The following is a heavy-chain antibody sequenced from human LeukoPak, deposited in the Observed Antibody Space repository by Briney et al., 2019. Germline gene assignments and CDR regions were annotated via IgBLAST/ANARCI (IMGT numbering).Heavy chain of an antibody. CDR3: TIRRTVSAYY. J-gene: IGHJ4*02. V-gene: IGHV3-23*01. D-gene: IGHD2-8*01. CDR2: ISASGDAT. CDR1: GFTFSGYA. Sequence: PGGSLRLSCAASGFTFSGYAMSWVRQAPGKGLEWVSAISASGDATFYADSVKGRFAISRDKSENTLYLQMNSLRAEDAALYYCTIRRTVSAYYWGQGTLVTVSS.